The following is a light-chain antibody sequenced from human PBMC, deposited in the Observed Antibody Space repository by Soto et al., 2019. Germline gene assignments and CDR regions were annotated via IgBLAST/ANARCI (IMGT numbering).Light chain of an antibody. V-gene: IGKV3-11*01. J-gene: IGKJ1*01. CDR3: QQYSIWRT. CDR2: DTS. Sequence: EIVLTQAPATLSLSPGQRGALSCRASQSVGRHLAWYQQKPGQAPRLLIYDTSNRASGIPARFSGSGSGTDFSLTISSLQSEDFAVYYCQQYSIWRTFGQGTKVDIK. CDR1: QSVGRH.